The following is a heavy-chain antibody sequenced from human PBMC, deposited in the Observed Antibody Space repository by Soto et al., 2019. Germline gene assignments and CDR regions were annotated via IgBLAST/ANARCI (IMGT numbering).Heavy chain of an antibody. J-gene: IGHJ6*03. D-gene: IGHD2-2*01. V-gene: IGHV1-24*01. CDR3: ATGPTSSFCSSTSCPYYYYYYYMDV. Sequence: ASVKVSCKVSGYTLTELSMHWVRQAPGKGLEWMGGFDPEDGETIYAQKFQGRVTMTEDTSTDTAYMELSSLRSEDSAVYYCATGPTSSFCSSTSCPYYYYYYYMDVWGKGTTVTVSS. CDR1: GYTLTELS. CDR2: FDPEDGET.